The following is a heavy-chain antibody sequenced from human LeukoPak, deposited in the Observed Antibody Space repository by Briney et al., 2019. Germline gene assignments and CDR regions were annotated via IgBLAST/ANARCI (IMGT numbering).Heavy chain of an antibody. CDR1: GYTFTSYY. CDR3: ARAYSSGWYLDY. Sequence: ASVKVSCKASGYTFTSYYMHWVRQAPGQGLEWMGIINPSGGSTSYTQKFQGRVTMTRDTSTSTVYMELSSLRSEDTAVYYCARAYSSGWYLDYWGQGTLVTVSS. J-gene: IGHJ4*02. V-gene: IGHV1-46*01. D-gene: IGHD6-19*01. CDR2: INPSGGST.